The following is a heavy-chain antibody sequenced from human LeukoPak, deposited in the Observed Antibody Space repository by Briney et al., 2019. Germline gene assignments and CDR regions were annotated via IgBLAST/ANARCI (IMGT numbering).Heavy chain of an antibody. Sequence: GGSLRLSCAASGFTFSSYAMSWVRQAPGKGLEWVSAISGSGGSTYYADSVKGRFTISRDNSKNTLYLQMNSLRAEDTAVYYCAKLIEAGYFDWFLGSNWFDPWGQGTLVTVSS. D-gene: IGHD3-9*01. CDR1: GFTFSSYA. CDR2: ISGSGGST. V-gene: IGHV3-23*01. J-gene: IGHJ5*02. CDR3: AKLIEAGYFDWFLGSNWFDP.